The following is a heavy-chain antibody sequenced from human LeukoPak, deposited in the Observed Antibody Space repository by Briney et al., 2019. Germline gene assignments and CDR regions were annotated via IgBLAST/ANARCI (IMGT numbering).Heavy chain of an antibody. V-gene: IGHV4-34*01. CDR3: ARGQARDHFWSGYYGDY. D-gene: IGHD3-3*02. J-gene: IGHJ4*02. CDR2: INHSGST. CDR1: GGSFSGYY. Sequence: PSETLSLTCAVYGGSFSGYYWSWIRQPPGKGLEWIGEINHSGSTNYNPSLKSRVTISVDTSKNQFSLKLSSVTAADTAVHYCARGQARDHFWSGYYGDYWGQGTLVTVSS.